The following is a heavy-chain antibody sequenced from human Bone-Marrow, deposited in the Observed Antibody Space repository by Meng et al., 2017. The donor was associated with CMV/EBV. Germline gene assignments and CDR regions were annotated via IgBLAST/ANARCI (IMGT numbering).Heavy chain of an antibody. CDR1: GYTFTGYY. Sequence: ASVKVSCKASGYTFTGYYMHWVRQAPGQGLEWMGWINPNSGGTNYAQKFQGRVTMTRDTSISTAYMELSRLRSDDTAVYYCVRSRSLSYSSSFDFDYWGQGPLVTVSS. V-gene: IGHV1-2*02. CDR3: VRSRSLSYSSSFDFDY. CDR2: INPNSGGT. J-gene: IGHJ4*02. D-gene: IGHD6-13*01.